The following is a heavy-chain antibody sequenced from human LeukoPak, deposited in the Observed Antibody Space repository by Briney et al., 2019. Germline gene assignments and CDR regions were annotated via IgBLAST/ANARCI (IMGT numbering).Heavy chain of an antibody. Sequence: ASVKVSCKASGYTFTSYGISWVRQAPGQGLEWMGWISAYNGNTNYAQKLQGRVTMTTDTSASTAYMELRSLRSDDTTVYYCARDLRRTPFDYWGQGTLVTVSS. V-gene: IGHV1-18*01. CDR3: ARDLRRTPFDY. CDR2: ISAYNGNT. D-gene: IGHD1-1*01. CDR1: GYTFTSYG. J-gene: IGHJ4*02.